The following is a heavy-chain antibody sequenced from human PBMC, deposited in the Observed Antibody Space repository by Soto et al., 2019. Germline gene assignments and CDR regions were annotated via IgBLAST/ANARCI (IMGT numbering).Heavy chain of an antibody. CDR2: IYYSGST. V-gene: IGHV4-59*01. D-gene: IGHD3-22*01. Sequence: SETLSLTCTVSGGSISSYYWSWIRQPPGKGLEWIGYIYYSGSTNYNPSLKSRVTISVDTSKNQFSLKLSSVTAADTAVYYCARVLENYYDSSGYYPSLVFDYWGQGTLVTVSS. CDR1: GGSISSYY. J-gene: IGHJ4*02. CDR3: ARVLENYYDSSGYYPSLVFDY.